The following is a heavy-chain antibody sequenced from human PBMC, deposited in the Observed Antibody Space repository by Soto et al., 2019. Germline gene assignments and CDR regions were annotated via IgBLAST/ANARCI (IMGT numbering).Heavy chain of an antibody. V-gene: IGHV3-33*01. CDR2: IWYDGSNK. J-gene: IGHJ4*02. CDR1: GFTFSSYG. CDR3: ARGRVVRGVPQYYFDY. D-gene: IGHD3-10*01. Sequence: GGSLRLSCAASGFTFSSYGMHWVRQAPGKGLEWVAVIWYDGSNKYYADSVKGRFTISRDNSKNTLYLQMNSLRAEDTAVYYCARGRVVRGVPQYYFDYWGQGTLVTVSS.